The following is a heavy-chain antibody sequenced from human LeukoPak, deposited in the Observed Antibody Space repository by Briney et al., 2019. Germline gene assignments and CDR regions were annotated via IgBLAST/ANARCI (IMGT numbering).Heavy chain of an antibody. J-gene: IGHJ6*03. CDR1: GFTFDDYG. CDR3: ARVTTPLYYYYYMDV. Sequence: PGGCLRLSCAASGFTFDDYGMSWVRHAPGKGLGWVSGINWNGGSTVYADSVKGRFTISRDNAKNSMYLQMNSLRAEDTALYYCARVTTPLYYYYYMDVWGKGTTVTVSS. D-gene: IGHD4-11*01. CDR2: INWNGGST. V-gene: IGHV3-20*04.